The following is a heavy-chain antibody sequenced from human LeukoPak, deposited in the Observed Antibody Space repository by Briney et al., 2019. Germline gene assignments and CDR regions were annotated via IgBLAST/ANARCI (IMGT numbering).Heavy chain of an antibody. CDR2: INHSGNT. Sequence: SETLSLTCAVYGGTFSGYYWSWIRQPPGKGLEWIGEINHSGNTNYNPSLKSRDTISIDTSKNQFSLKLSSVTAADTAIYYCARPFLRFSSGWHFDYWGQGILVTVSS. CDR3: ARPFLRFSSGWHFDY. D-gene: IGHD6-19*01. J-gene: IGHJ4*02. CDR1: GGTFSGYY. V-gene: IGHV4-34*01.